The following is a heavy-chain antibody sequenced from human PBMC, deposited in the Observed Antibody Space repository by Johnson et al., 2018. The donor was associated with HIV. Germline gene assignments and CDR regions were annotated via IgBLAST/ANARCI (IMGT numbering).Heavy chain of an antibody. V-gene: IGHV3-30*14. D-gene: IGHD6-13*01. J-gene: IGHJ3*02. CDR1: GFTFSTYA. CDR3: ARDRAAAGTDALDI. CDR2: IWYDGSNK. Sequence: QPGRSLRLSCAASGFTFSTYAMHWVRQAPGKGLEWVAVIWYDGSNKYYADSVKGRFTISRDNSKNTLYLQMNSLRAEDTAVYYCARDRAAAGTDALDIWGQGTMVTVSS.